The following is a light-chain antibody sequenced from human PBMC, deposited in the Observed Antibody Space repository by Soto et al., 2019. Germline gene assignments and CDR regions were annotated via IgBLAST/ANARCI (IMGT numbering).Light chain of an antibody. V-gene: IGLV4-69*01. CDR2: LYSDGSH. CDR1: SGHSSYA. Sequence: QSVLTQSPSASASLGASVKLTCTLSSGHSSYAIAWHQQQPEKGPRYLMKLYSDGSHSKGDGIPDRFSGSSSGAERYLTISSLQSEDEADYYCQTWGTGIQGLGGGTKLTVL. CDR3: QTWGTGIQG. J-gene: IGLJ3*02.